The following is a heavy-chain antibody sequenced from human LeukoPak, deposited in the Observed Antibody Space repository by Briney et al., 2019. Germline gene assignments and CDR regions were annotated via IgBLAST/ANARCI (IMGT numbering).Heavy chain of an antibody. D-gene: IGHD3-10*01. J-gene: IGHJ5*02. V-gene: IGHV4-30-2*01. CDR3: ARVITMVRGVIPAPNWFDP. CDR2: IYHSGST. CDR1: GGSISSGGYS. Sequence: SQTLSLTCAVSGGSISSGGYSWSWIRQPPGKGLEWIGYIYHSGSTYYNPSLKGRVTISVDRSKNQFSLKLSSVTAADTAVYYCARVITMVRGVIPAPNWFDPWGQGTLVTVSS.